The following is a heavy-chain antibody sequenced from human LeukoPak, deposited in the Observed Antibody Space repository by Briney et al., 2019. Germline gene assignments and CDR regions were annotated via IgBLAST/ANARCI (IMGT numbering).Heavy chain of an antibody. CDR3: ARDGEMATILYFDY. CDR1: GFTFSSYA. J-gene: IGHJ4*02. Sequence: AGGSLRLSCAASGFTFSSYAMHWVRQAPGKGLEWVAVISYDGSNKYYADSVKGRFTISRDNSKNTLYLQMNSLRAEDTAVYYCARDGEMATILYFDYWGQGTLVTVSS. D-gene: IGHD5-24*01. V-gene: IGHV3-30-3*01. CDR2: ISYDGSNK.